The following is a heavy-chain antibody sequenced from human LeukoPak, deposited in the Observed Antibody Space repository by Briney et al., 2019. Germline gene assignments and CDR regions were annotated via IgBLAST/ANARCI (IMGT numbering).Heavy chain of an antibody. CDR3: ARVNVDTAMGTFDY. V-gene: IGHV1-18*01. CDR2: ISTDNGDT. CDR1: GYTFTTYG. Sequence: ASVKVSCKSSGYTFTTYGITWVRQAPGQGLEWMGWISTDNGDTNYAQKLQGRVTMTTDTSTSTAYMELRSLRSDDTAVYYCARVNVDTAMGTFDYWGQGTLVTVSS. J-gene: IGHJ4*02. D-gene: IGHD5-18*01.